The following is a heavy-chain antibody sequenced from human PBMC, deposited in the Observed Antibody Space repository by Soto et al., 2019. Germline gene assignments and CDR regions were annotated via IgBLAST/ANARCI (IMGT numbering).Heavy chain of an antibody. Sequence: QVQLVQSGAEVKKPGASVRVSCKASGYTFTSYDINWVRQATGQGLEWMGWMNPNSGNTGYAQKFQGRVTQTSNTAISRAYMELSSLRSDDTAVYYCAREGTIRGDDYSGQATLVTVSS. CDR1: GYTFTSYD. D-gene: IGHD2-2*02. CDR2: MNPNSGNT. V-gene: IGHV1-8*01. CDR3: AREGTIRGDDY. J-gene: IGHJ4*02.